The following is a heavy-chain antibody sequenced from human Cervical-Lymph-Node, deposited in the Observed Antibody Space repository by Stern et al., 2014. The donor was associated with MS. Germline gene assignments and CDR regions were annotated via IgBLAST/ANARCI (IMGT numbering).Heavy chain of an antibody. CDR2: LYHSGAS. V-gene: IGHV4-4*02. J-gene: IGHJ2*01. CDR1: GGSVSSTNW. Sequence: VQLQESGPGLVKPSGTLSLTCAVSGGSVSSTNWWSWVRQSPGKGLEWIGNLYHSGASNYRPSLRSRVSISLDNSKNPLSLPLTSVTAADTAVYYCARERQQYCNSEGCSYWYFDLWGRGTLVTVSS. D-gene: IGHD2/OR15-2a*01. CDR3: ARERQQYCNSEGCSYWYFDL.